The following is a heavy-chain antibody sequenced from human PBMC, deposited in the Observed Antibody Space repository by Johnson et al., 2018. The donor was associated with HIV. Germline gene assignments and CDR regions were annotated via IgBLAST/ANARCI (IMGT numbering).Heavy chain of an antibody. D-gene: IGHD6-13*01. CDR1: GFSFSDHY. Sequence: QVQLVESGGGLVKPGGSLRLSCAASGFSFSDHYMSWIRQAPGKGLEWVSAISGSGHSTYYADSVKGRFTISRDNSKNTLYLQMNSLRAEDTAVYYCTRAGQGAYSSSWYGTLGAFDIWGQGTMVTVSS. J-gene: IGHJ3*02. V-gene: IGHV3-11*04. CDR3: TRAGQGAYSSSWYGTLGAFDI. CDR2: ISGSGHST.